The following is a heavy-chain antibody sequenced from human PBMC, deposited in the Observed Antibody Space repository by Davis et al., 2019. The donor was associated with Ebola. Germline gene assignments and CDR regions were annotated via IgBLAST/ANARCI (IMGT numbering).Heavy chain of an antibody. CDR3: AKIAGGG. CDR2: ISYDGSNK. CDR1: GFTFSSYA. J-gene: IGHJ4*02. D-gene: IGHD3-10*01. V-gene: IGHV3-30-3*02. Sequence: PGGSLRLSCAASGFTFSSYAMHWVRQAPGKGLEWVAVISYDGSNKYFADSVKGRFTISRDNSKNTLYLQMNSLRADDTAIYFCAKIAGGGWGQGTLVTVSS.